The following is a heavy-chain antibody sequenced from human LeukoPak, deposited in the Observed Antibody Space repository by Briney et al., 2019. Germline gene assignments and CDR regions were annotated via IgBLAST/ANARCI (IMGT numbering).Heavy chain of an antibody. J-gene: IGHJ4*02. CDR1: GFIFSSYS. D-gene: IGHD2-15*01. V-gene: IGHV3-21*01. CDR3: ASLLGSYCSGGSCYV. Sequence: GGSLRLSCAASGFIFSSYSTNWVRQAPGKGLEWVSSITSSSSYIYYADSVKGRFTISRDNAKKSLYLQMNSLRADDTAVYYCASLLGSYCSGGSCYVWGQGTLVTVSS. CDR2: ITSSSSYI.